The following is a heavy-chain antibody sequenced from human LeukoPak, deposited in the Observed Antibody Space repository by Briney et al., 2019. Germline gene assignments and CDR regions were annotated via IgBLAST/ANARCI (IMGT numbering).Heavy chain of an antibody. CDR1: GFTVSSTY. D-gene: IGHD2-21*02. J-gene: IGHJ6*04. CDR3: ARHPDCGGDGVCYYGMDV. Sequence: GGSLRLSCAASGFTVSSTYMSWVRQAPGKGLEWVSVVYSGGSTYYADSVKGRYTISRDNSKNTLYLQMNSLRAEDTAVYYCARHPDCGGDGVCYYGMDVWGEGTTVTVSS. V-gene: IGHV3-53*01. CDR2: VYSGGST.